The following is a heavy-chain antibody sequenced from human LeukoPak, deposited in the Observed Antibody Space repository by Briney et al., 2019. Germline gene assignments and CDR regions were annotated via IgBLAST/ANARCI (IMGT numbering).Heavy chain of an antibody. CDR3: ARGRPHGNDY. CDR2: IASDGRST. D-gene: IGHD4-23*01. Sequence: PGGSLRLSCAASGFTFSSYWMNWVRQAPGKGLVWDSRIASDGRSTTYADSVKGRFSISRDNAKNTLYLQMNSLRVEDTAVYYCARGRPHGNDYWGQGTLVTVSS. V-gene: IGHV3-74*01. J-gene: IGHJ4*02. CDR1: GFTFSSYW.